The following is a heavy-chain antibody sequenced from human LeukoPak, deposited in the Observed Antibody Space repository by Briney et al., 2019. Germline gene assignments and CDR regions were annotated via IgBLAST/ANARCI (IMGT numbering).Heavy chain of an antibody. V-gene: IGHV3-9*03. CDR3: APMGLVGGLDY. D-gene: IGHD3-16*01. CDR1: GFTFDDYA. CDR2: ISWNSGSI. J-gene: IGHJ4*02. Sequence: PGGSLRLSCAASGFTFDDYAMHWVRQAPGKGLEWVSGISWNSGSIGYADSVKGRFTISRDNAKNSLYLQMNSLRAEDMALYYCAPMGLVGGLDYWGQGTLVTVSS.